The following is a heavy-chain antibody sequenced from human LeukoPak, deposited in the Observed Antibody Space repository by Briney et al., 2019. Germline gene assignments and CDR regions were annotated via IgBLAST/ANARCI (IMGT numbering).Heavy chain of an antibody. Sequence: GGSLRLSCAASGFTFSSYWMHWVRQAPGKGLVWVSRINSDGSSTSYADSVKGRFTISRDNARNTLYLQMNSLRAEDTAVYYCARGGYDFWSGYYDVDYWGQGTLVTVSS. CDR3: ARGGYDFWSGYYDVDY. CDR1: GFTFSSYW. CDR2: INSDGSST. J-gene: IGHJ4*02. V-gene: IGHV3-74*01. D-gene: IGHD3-3*01.